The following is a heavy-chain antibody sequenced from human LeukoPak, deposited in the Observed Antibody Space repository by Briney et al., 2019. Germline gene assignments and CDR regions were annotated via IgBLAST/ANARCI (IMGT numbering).Heavy chain of an antibody. D-gene: IGHD7-27*01. CDR3: ARDPTSRNWGYSVDV. CDR2: ISGSGGST. J-gene: IGHJ6*02. CDR1: GFTFSNYA. V-gene: IGHV3-23*01. Sequence: GGSLRLSCAASGFTFSNYAMSWVRQAPGKGLEWVSGISGSGGSTYYADSVKGHFTISRDNSKNTLYLQMNSLRAEDTAVYYCARDPTSRNWGYSVDVWGQGTTVTVSS.